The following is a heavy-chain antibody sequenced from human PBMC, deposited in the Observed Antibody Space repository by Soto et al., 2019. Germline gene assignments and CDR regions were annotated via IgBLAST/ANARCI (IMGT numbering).Heavy chain of an antibody. D-gene: IGHD3-16*02. J-gene: IGHJ4*02. Sequence: SLTCTVSGGSVSRGSYYWSWIRQPPGKGLEWIGYIYYSGSTNYNPSLKSRVTISVDTSKNQFSLKLSSVTAADTAVYYCARDSYDYVWGSYRYTYFDYWGQGTLVTVSS. CDR3: ARDSYDYVWGSYRYTYFDY. V-gene: IGHV4-61*01. CDR1: GGSVSRGSYY. CDR2: IYYSGST.